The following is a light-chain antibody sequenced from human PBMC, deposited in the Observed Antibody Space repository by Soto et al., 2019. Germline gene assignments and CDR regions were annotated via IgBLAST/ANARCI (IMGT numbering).Light chain of an antibody. J-gene: IGKJ5*01. CDR2: GAS. CDR3: QQVNSNPLT. CDR1: QGVSSY. V-gene: IGKV1-9*01. Sequence: DIQLTQSPSSLSASVGDRVTITCRASQGVSSYVDWYQQKPGKPPKLLIYGASTLQSRVPSSFSGGASGTEFTLTITSLQPEDFATYYCQQVNSNPLTFGQGTRLEIK.